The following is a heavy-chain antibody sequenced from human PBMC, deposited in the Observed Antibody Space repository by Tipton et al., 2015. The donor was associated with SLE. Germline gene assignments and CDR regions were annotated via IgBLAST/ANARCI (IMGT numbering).Heavy chain of an antibody. Sequence: TLSLTCTVSGASIGRSSWTWIRQSPGKGLEWIGYIYYNGNSYYNPSLKSRVTTSVDTSKNQFSLKLSSVTAADTAVYYCARAYGSGSYYSALWGMDVWGQGTTVTVSS. CDR3: ARAYGSGSYYSALWGMDV. J-gene: IGHJ6*02. CDR1: GASIGRSS. V-gene: IGHV4-59*01. CDR2: IYYNGNS. D-gene: IGHD3-10*01.